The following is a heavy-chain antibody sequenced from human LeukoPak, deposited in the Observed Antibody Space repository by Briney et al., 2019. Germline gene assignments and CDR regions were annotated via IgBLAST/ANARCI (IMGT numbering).Heavy chain of an antibody. D-gene: IGHD6-19*01. Sequence: GGSLRLSCAASGFTFDDYDMHWVRQAPGKGLEWVSSISWNSDSIGYADSVKGRFTISRDNARNSLYLQMNSLRAEDTALYYCAKDIRYSSGWYRGFDYWGQGTLVTVSS. CDR1: GFTFDDYD. CDR2: ISWNSDSI. J-gene: IGHJ4*02. CDR3: AKDIRYSSGWYRGFDY. V-gene: IGHV3-9*01.